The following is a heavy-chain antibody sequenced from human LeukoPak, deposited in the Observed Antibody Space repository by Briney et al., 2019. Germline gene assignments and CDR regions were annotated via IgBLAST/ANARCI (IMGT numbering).Heavy chain of an antibody. Sequence: QPVGALRHSCAAPGFTFSSDAMSWVRQAPGKRREWVSAISVSGGSTYYADSVKGRFNISRDNSKNTLYLQMNSLRAEDTAVYYCAKAPLNYDSSGYYFFDYWGQGTLVTVSS. CDR1: GFTFSSDA. CDR2: ISVSGGST. D-gene: IGHD3-22*01. CDR3: AKAPLNYDSSGYYFFDY. V-gene: IGHV3-23*01. J-gene: IGHJ4*02.